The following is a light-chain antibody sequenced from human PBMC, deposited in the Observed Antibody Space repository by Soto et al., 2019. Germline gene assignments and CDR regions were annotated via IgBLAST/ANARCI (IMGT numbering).Light chain of an antibody. CDR1: SSNIGAGYD. J-gene: IGLJ1*01. CDR2: DNS. V-gene: IGLV1-40*01. Sequence: QSVLTQPPSGTGVPGQRVTISCTGSSSNIGAGYDVHWYHQLPRTAPRLLIYDNSFRPSGVPDRFSGSKSGTSASLAIAGLQADDEADYYCQSYDNSLNNYVFGTGTKVTVL. CDR3: QSYDNSLNNYV.